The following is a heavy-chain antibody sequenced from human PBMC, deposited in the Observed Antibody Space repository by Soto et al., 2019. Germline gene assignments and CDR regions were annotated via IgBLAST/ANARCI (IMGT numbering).Heavy chain of an antibody. CDR3: ARLVGNSWLDS. CDR2: TYYRSKWYN. V-gene: IGHV6-1*01. J-gene: IGHJ5*01. CDR1: GGSISNYY. Sequence: PSETLSLTCIVSGGSISNYYWSWIRQSPSRGLEWLGRTYYRSKWYNDYAVSVKGRITINPDTSNNQFSLQLNSVTPDDTAVYYCARLVGNSWLDSWGQGTLVTVSS. D-gene: IGHD2-2*01.